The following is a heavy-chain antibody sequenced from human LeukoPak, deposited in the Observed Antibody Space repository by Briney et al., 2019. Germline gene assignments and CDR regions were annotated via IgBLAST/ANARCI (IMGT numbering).Heavy chain of an antibody. D-gene: IGHD6-13*01. V-gene: IGHV4-59*01. Sequence: SETLSLTRTVSGGSISSYYWSWIRQPPGKGRERSGYIYYSGSTNYNPSLKSRVTISVDTSKNQFSLNRSSVTAADTAVYYCARGRAAAGRYCFDYWGQGTLVTVSS. CDR3: ARGRAAAGRYCFDY. CDR1: GGSISSYY. J-gene: IGHJ4*02. CDR2: IYYSGST.